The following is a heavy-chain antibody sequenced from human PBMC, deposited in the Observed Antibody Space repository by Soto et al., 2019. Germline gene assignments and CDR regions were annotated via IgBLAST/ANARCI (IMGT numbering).Heavy chain of an antibody. CDR3: ARALGSCSGGSCYSEYYYYMDV. CDR1: GFTVSSNY. D-gene: IGHD2-15*01. J-gene: IGHJ6*03. CDR2: IYSGGST. Sequence: GGSLRLSCAASGFTVSSNYMSWVRQAPGKGLEWVSVIYSGGSTYYADSVKGRFTISRDNSKNTLYLQMNSLRAEDSAVYYCARALGSCSGGSCYSEYYYYMDVWGKGTTVTVSS. V-gene: IGHV3-66*01.